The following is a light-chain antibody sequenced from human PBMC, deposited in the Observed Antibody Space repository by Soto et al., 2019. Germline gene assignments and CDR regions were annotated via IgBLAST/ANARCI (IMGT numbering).Light chain of an antibody. V-gene: IGKV1-39*01. CDR3: QHSDSTPL. CDR2: AAS. Sequence: DIRMTQSPSSLSASVGDRVTITCRASQSISSYLNWYQQKPGKAPKLLIYAASSLQSGVPSRFSSSGSETDVTLTISSQQPEDFATYYCQHSDSTPLFGQGTKLEIK. CDR1: QSISSY. J-gene: IGKJ2*01.